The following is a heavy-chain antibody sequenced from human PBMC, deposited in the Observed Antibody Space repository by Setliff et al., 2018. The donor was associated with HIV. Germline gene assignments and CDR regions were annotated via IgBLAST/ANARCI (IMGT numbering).Heavy chain of an antibody. CDR1: GITFSSYA. J-gene: IGHJ4*02. CDR2: ISISGGST. Sequence: GSLRLSCAASGITFSSYAMTWVRQAPGKGLEWVSAISISGGSTYYADSMKGRFTVSRENPKNTLYLEMDSLRAEDTAVYYCAKDRGHNFWSGYSDYWGQGTLVTVSS. D-gene: IGHD3-3*01. V-gene: IGHV3-23*01. CDR3: AKDRGHNFWSGYSDY.